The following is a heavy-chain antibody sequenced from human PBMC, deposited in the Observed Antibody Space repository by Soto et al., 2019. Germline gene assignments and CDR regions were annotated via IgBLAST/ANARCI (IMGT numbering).Heavy chain of an antibody. D-gene: IGHD1-7*01. J-gene: IGHJ4*02. CDR3: ARDSSSWNFCV. CDR2: IFNSENT. Sequence: QVQLQESGQELVEPSETLSLTCTVSGGSVSSGGYYWSWIRQPPGKGLEWIGYIFNSENTKYNPSLKSRVTISVDTSKNQVSLSLSSVIAADTAIYYCARDSSSWNFCVWGQGTLVTVSS. CDR1: GGSVSSGGYY. V-gene: IGHV4-61*08.